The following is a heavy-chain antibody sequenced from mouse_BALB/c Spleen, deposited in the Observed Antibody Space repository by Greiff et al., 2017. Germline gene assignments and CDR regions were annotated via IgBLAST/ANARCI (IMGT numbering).Heavy chain of an antibody. CDR2: IWSGGST. J-gene: IGHJ3*01. D-gene: IGHD3-2*01. V-gene: IGHV2-2*02. CDR3: ARNRDSSGYVWFAY. Sequence: VQLQQSGPGLVQPSQSLSITCTVSGFSLTSYGVHWVRQSPGKGLEWLGVIWSGGSTDYNAAFISRLSISKDNSKSQVFFKMNSLQANDTAIYYCARNRDSSGYVWFAYWGQGTLVTVSA. CDR1: GFSLTSYG.